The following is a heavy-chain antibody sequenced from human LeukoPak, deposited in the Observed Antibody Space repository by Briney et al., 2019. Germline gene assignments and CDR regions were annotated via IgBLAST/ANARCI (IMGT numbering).Heavy chain of an antibody. CDR3: ARDRRSGWYDY. D-gene: IGHD6-19*01. Sequence: GASVKVSCKASGYTFTSYYMHWVRQAPGQGLEWMGIINPSGGSTSYAQRFQGRVTMTRDTSTSTVYMELSSLRSEDTAVYYCARDRRSGWYDYWGQGTLVTVSS. V-gene: IGHV1-46*01. CDR2: INPSGGST. J-gene: IGHJ4*02. CDR1: GYTFTSYY.